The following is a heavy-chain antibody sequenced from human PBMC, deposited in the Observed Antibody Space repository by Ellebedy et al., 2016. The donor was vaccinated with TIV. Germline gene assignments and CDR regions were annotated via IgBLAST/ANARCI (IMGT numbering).Heavy chain of an antibody. CDR2: IKGDGSFT. V-gene: IGHV3-74*01. Sequence: GESLKISXAASGFTFSKYYMHCVRQAPGKGLVWVSRIKGDGSFTDYAVSVRGRFTISRDNAKNTLFLQMNSLRAEDTAVYYCVRDDSAGWYAFDYWGQGALVTVSS. J-gene: IGHJ4*02. D-gene: IGHD6-19*01. CDR1: GFTFSKYY. CDR3: VRDDSAGWYAFDY.